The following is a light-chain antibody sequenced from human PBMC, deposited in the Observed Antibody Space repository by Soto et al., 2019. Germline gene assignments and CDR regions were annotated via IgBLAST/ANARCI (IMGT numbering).Light chain of an antibody. V-gene: IGKV1-6*01. J-gene: IGKJ1*01. Sequence: IQMTQSPHSLSASVGDRVTLTRLAIQGITNNFAWCQQKPGKVANLLIYCASTLPSGVPSRFIGSGSGTDFTPTISSLQAEDFGADYCIQEYNCPRTFGQGTKV. CDR2: CAS. CDR3: IQEYNCPRT. CDR1: QGITNN.